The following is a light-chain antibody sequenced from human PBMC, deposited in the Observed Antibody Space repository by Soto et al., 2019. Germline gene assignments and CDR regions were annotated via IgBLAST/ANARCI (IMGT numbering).Light chain of an antibody. CDR1: SSDVGGSNY. CDR2: DVS. J-gene: IGLJ2*01. CDR3: CSSAGTSKV. Sequence: QSALTQPRSVSGSPGQSVTISCTGASSDVGGSNYVSWYQQHPGKAPKVMIYDVSNRPSGVPDRFSGSKSGNTASLTISGLQAEDEADYYCCSSAGTSKVFGGGTKLTVL. V-gene: IGLV2-11*01.